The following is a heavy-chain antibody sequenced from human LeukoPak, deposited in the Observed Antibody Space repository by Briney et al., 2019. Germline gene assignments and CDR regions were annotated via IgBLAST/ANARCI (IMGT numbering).Heavy chain of an antibody. CDR1: GGSISSSSYY. CDR3: ARVMDYGDYVWFDP. Sequence: PSETLSLTCTVSGGSISSSSYYWGWIRQPPGKGLEWIGSIYYSGSTYYNPSLKSRVTISVDTSKNQFSLKLSSVTAADTAVYYCARVMDYGDYVWFDPWGQGTLVTVSS. D-gene: IGHD4-17*01. V-gene: IGHV4-39*07. CDR2: IYYSGST. J-gene: IGHJ5*02.